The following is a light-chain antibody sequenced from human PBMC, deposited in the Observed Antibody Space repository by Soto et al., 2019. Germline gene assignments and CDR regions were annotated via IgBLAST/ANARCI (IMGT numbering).Light chain of an antibody. CDR1: SSDIGAY. CDR3: GSYAGNNIFL. CDR2: EVN. J-gene: IGLJ2*01. Sequence: QSVLTQPPSASGSPGQSVTFSCTGTSSDIGAYVSWYQHHPCKAPKLVISEVNKRPSGVPDRFSGSKSGNTASLTVSGLQAEYEADYYCGSYAGNNIFLFGGGTKVTVL. V-gene: IGLV2-8*01.